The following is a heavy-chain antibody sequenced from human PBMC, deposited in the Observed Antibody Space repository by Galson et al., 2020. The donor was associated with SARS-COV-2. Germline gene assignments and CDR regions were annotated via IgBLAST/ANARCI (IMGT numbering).Heavy chain of an antibody. CDR2: INHSGST. CDR1: GGSFSGYY. Sequence: SETLSLTCAVYGGSFSGYYWSWIRQPPGKGLEWIGEINHSGSTNYNPSLKSRVTISVDTSKNQFSLKLSSVTAADTAVYYCARRRSMVRGVIIPSYFDYWGQGTLVTVSS. CDR3: ARRRSMVRGVIIPSYFDY. V-gene: IGHV4-34*01. J-gene: IGHJ4*02. D-gene: IGHD3-10*01.